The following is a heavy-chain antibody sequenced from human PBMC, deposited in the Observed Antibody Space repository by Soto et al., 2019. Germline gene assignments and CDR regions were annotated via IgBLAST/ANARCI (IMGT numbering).Heavy chain of an antibody. CDR2: IGGSGGNR. CDR1: GFTFNAYA. V-gene: IGHV3-23*01. D-gene: IGHD4-4*01. J-gene: IGHJ5*02. CDR3: ARVASDYSNSGDR. Sequence: DVQLLESGGGLVQPGGSLRLSCAASGFTFNAYAMTWVRQAPGQGLEWVSAIGGSGGNRYYAGSVRGRLTISRDNSKDTVDLQMNSLRVEDTAVYYCARVASDYSNSGDRWGQGILVSVSS.